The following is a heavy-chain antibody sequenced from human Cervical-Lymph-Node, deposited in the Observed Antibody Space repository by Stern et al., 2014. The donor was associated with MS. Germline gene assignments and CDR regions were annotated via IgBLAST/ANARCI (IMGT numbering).Heavy chain of an antibody. CDR3: AKASRTYMFDY. Sequence: EVQLLESGGNLVQPGGSLRLSCAASGFTFSSHGMSWVRQAPGKGLEWISTISNSGDGTYYGDSVTGRFTISRDNSKNTVFLQMNSLRVEDTALYYCAKASRTYMFDYWGQGTLVTVSS. J-gene: IGHJ4*02. V-gene: IGHV3-23*01. CDR2: ISNSGDGT. D-gene: IGHD1-14*01. CDR1: GFTFSSHG.